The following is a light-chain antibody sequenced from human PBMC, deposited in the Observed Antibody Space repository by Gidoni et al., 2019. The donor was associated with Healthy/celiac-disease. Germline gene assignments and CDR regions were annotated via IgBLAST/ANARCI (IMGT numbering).Light chain of an antibody. V-gene: IGLV2-8*01. Sequence: QSALTQPPSASGSPGQSVTISCTGTSSDVGGYNYVPWYKQQPGKAPKLMIYEVCKRPSGVPDRFSGSKSGNTASLTVSGLQAEDEADYYCSSYAGSNNWVFGGGTKLTVL. CDR1: SSDVGGYNY. CDR2: EVC. CDR3: SSYAGSNNWV. J-gene: IGLJ3*02.